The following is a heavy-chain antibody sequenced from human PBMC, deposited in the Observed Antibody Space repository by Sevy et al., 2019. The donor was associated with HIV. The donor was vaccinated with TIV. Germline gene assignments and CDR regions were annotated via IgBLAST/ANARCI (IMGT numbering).Heavy chain of an antibody. CDR2: ISGSGSTT. Sequence: GGSLRLSCAASGFTVNSNYMTWVRQAPGKGLEWVSYISGSGSTTYYAEYLKGRFTVSRDNSQNTLYLQMSSLRAEDTAIYYCAKDTRGYYRPIDYWGQGTLVTVSS. J-gene: IGHJ4*02. CDR1: GFTVNSNY. D-gene: IGHD3-22*01. CDR3: AKDTRGYYRPIDY. V-gene: IGHV3-23*01.